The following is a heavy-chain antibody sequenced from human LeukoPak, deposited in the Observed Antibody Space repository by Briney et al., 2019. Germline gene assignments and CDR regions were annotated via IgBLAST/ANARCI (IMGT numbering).Heavy chain of an antibody. J-gene: IGHJ5*02. Sequence: ASVKVSYKASGYTFTGYYMHWVRQAPGQGLEWMGWINPNNGNTNYAQKLQGRVTMTTDTSTSTAYMELRSLRSDDTAVYYCARGCSSTSCYTRWFDPWGQGTLVTVSS. CDR2: INPNNGNT. V-gene: IGHV1-18*04. CDR3: ARGCSSTSCYTRWFDP. CDR1: GYTFTGYY. D-gene: IGHD2-2*02.